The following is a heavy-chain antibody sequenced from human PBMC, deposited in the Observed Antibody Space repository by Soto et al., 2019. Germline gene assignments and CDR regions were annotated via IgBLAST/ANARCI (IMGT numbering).Heavy chain of an antibody. J-gene: IGHJ4*02. CDR2: VNSDGTST. CDR3: ATSIAAAGYFDY. D-gene: IGHD6-13*01. Sequence: GGSLRLSCTASGFTFSSYLIHWVRQAPGKGLVWVSRVNSDGTSTSYADSVKGRFTISRDNAKSTLYLQMNSLRAEDTAVYYCATSIAAAGYFDYWGQGTLVTVSS. V-gene: IGHV3-74*01. CDR1: GFTFSSYL.